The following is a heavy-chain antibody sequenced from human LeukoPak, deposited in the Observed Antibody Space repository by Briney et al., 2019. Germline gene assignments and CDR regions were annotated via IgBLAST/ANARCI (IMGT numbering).Heavy chain of an antibody. CDR1: RYTFTGYY. V-gene: IGHV1-2*02. CDR2: IDPNSGGT. D-gene: IGHD2-21*01. CDR3: ATPRVISGAFDI. Sequence: ASVKVSCKASRYTFTGYYMHWVRQAPGQGLEWMGWIDPNSGGTNYAQKFQGRVTMTRDTSISTAYMELSRLRSDDTAVYYCATPRVISGAFDIWGQGTMVTVSS. J-gene: IGHJ3*02.